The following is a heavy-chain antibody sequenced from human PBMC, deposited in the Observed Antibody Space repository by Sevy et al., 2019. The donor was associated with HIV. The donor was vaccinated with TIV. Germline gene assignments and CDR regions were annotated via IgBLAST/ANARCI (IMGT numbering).Heavy chain of an antibody. CDR1: GYTFAGYY. CDR2: INPNSGGT. J-gene: IGHJ6*02. V-gene: IGHV1-2*02. Sequence: ASVKVSFKASGYTFAGYYMHWVRQAPGQGLEWMGWINPNSGGTNYAQKFQGRVTMTRDTSISTAYMELSRLRSDDTAVYYCARELTIFGVVTTDYYYYGMDVWGQGTTVTVSS. D-gene: IGHD3-3*01. CDR3: ARELTIFGVVTTDYYYYGMDV.